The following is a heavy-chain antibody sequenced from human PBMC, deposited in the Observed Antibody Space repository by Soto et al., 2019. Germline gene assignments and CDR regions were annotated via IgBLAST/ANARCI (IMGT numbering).Heavy chain of an antibody. CDR1: GFTFSSNA. J-gene: IGHJ2*01. V-gene: IGHV3-30-3*01. D-gene: IGHD6-6*01. CDR2: ISHDGSNK. Sequence: QVQLVESGGGVVQPGRSPRVSCAASGFTFSSNAMHWVRQAPGKGLEWVAFISHDGSNKYYTDSVKGRFTISRDNSKNTLYRQMNSLRAEDTGVYYCARGRYCRSSNWLLGLWGRGTLVTVPS. CDR3: ARGRYCRSSNWLLGL.